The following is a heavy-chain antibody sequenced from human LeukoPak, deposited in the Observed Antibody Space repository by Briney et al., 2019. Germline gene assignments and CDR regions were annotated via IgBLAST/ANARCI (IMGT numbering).Heavy chain of an antibody. Sequence: SETLSLTCAVYGGSFSGYYWSWIRQPPGKGLEWIGEINHSGSTNYNPSLKSRVTISVDTSKNQFSLKLSSVTAADTAVYYCARAKDTATHTDYWGQGTLVTVSS. CDR1: GGSFSGYY. V-gene: IGHV4-34*01. D-gene: IGHD2-15*01. J-gene: IGHJ4*02. CDR3: ARAKDTATHTDY. CDR2: INHSGST.